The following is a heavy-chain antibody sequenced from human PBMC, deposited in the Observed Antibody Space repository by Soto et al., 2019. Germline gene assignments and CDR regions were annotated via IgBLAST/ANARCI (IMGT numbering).Heavy chain of an antibody. D-gene: IGHD3-3*01. CDR2: IYYSGST. Sequence: SETLSLTCTVSGGSVSSGSYYWSWIRQPPGKGLEWIGYIYYSGSTNYNPSLKSRVTISVDTSKNQFSLKLSSVTAADTAVYYCARGFILDGDRKAFDIWGQGTMVTVS. J-gene: IGHJ3*02. V-gene: IGHV4-61*01. CDR3: ARGFILDGDRKAFDI. CDR1: GGSVSSGSYY.